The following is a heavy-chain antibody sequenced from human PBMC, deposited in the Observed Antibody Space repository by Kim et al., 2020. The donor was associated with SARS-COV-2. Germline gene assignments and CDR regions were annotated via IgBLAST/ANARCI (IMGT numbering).Heavy chain of an antibody. CDR3: AADLGLAGYYDSSGYPY. CDR1: GFTFTSSA. J-gene: IGHJ4*02. D-gene: IGHD3-22*01. Sequence: ASVKVSCKASGFTFTSSAVQWVRQARGQRLEWIGWIVVGSGNTNYAQKFQERVTITRDMSTSTAYMELSSLRSEDTAVYYCAADLGLAGYYDSSGYPYWGQGTLVTVSS. V-gene: IGHV1-58*01. CDR2: IVVGSGNT.